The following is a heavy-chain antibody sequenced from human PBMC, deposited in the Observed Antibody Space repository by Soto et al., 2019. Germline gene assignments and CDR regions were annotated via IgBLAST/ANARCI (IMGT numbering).Heavy chain of an antibody. J-gene: IGHJ6*02. CDR2: IIHSGGT. CDR1: GGSFSGYY. D-gene: IGHD1-26*01. V-gene: IGHV4-34*12. Sequence: SETLSLTCTVYGGSFSGYYWTWIRQPAGKGLEWIGDIIHSGGTNYSPSLKSRVTISTDMSKNQFSLHLSSVTAADTAVYYCARVPSVLVGAYGMEVWGQGTTVTVSS. CDR3: ARVPSVLVGAYGMEV.